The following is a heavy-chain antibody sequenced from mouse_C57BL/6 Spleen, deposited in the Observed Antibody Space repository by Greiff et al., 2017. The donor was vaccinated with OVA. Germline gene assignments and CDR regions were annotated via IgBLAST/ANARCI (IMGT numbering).Heavy chain of an antibody. CDR3: EGDSNYGYFDV. CDR2: IYPGDGDT. D-gene: IGHD2-5*01. CDR1: GYAFSSSW. V-gene: IGHV1-82*01. J-gene: IGHJ1*03. Sequence: VKLQESGPELVKPGASVKISCKASGYAFSSSWMNWVKQRPGKGLEWIGRIYPGDGDTNYNGKFKGKATLTADKSSSTVYMQLSSLPSEDFAVYFCEGDSNYGYFDVWGTGTTVTVSS.